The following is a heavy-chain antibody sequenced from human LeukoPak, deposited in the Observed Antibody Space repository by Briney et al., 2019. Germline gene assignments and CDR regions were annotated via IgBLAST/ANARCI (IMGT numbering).Heavy chain of an antibody. CDR3: AREGRYGDYEGY. D-gene: IGHD4-17*01. J-gene: IGHJ4*02. V-gene: IGHV4-4*07. CDR2: IYSSGST. CDR1: GGSTSSYY. Sequence: SETLSLTCTVSGGSTSSYYWSWIRQPAGKALEWIGRIYSSGSTNYNPSLKSRVTMSVDTSKNQLSLKLSSVTVADTAVYYCAREGRYGDYEGYWGQGTLVTVSS.